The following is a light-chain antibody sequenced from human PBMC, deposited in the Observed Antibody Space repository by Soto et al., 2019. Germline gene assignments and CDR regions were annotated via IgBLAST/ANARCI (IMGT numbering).Light chain of an antibody. CDR3: QQYNNWPPYT. CDR2: DAS. Sequence: EIVLTQSPATLSVSPGERATLSCRASQSVSRYVAWYQHKPGQAPRLLVYDASDRAAGVPARFSGSGSGTDFTLTISSLQSEDVAVYYCQQYNNWPPYTFGQGTKLEI. V-gene: IGKV3-11*01. J-gene: IGKJ2*01. CDR1: QSVSRY.